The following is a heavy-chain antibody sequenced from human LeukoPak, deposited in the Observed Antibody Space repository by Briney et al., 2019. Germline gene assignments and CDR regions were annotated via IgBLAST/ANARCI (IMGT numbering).Heavy chain of an antibody. CDR1: GFTFSGYA. V-gene: IGHV3-23*01. J-gene: IGHJ3*02. CDR3: AKGHFYDTRGSPFEGDAFDS. D-gene: IGHD3-22*01. Sequence: GGSLGLSCAASGFTFSGYAMTWVRQAPGKGLEWVSTMSGSGGDTYYADSVKGRFTISRDNSKNTLSLQMNSLRAEDTAEYYCAKGHFYDTRGSPFEGDAFDSWGPGTMVTVSS. CDR2: MSGSGGDT.